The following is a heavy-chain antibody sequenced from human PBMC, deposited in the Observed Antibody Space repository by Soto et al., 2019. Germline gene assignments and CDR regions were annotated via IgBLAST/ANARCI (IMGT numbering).Heavy chain of an antibody. V-gene: IGHV1-18*01. Sequence: ASVKVSCKASGYTFTCYGISWVRHAPGQGLEWMGWISAYNGNTNYAQKLQGRVTMTTDTSTSTAYMELRSLRSDDTAVYYCARKDYYDSSGYRRDFDYWGQGTLVTVSS. CDR3: ARKDYYDSSGYRRDFDY. CDR1: GYTFTCYG. CDR2: ISAYNGNT. D-gene: IGHD3-22*01. J-gene: IGHJ4*02.